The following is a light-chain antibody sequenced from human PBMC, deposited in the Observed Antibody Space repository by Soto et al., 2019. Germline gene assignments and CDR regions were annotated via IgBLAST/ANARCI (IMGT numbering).Light chain of an antibody. CDR2: EFS. CDR3: YSYARTNNFV. CDR1: SSDVGAYNY. Sequence: QSALTQPPSASGSPGQSVTISCTGTSSDVGAYNYVSWYQYPPGRAPKLMIYEFSKRLSGFLYRFSGSKFGNTSSLTVFGLQAEDEADYYCYSYARTNNFVFGTGTKVTVL. V-gene: IGLV2-8*01. J-gene: IGLJ1*01.